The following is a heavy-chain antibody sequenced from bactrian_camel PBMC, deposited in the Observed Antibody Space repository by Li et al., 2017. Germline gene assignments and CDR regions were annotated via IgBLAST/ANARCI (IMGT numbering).Heavy chain of an antibody. CDR3: VTDGPGYDGTEYAGGYNY. CDR2: HIIRDGRT. CDR1: GSTASRVC. Sequence: VESGGGSVEVGGSLRLSCAASGSTASRVCVAWFRQAPGKEREGVAHIIRDGRTGYADSLKGRFTISRDSAKNTVYLQMNSLRSEDTALYYCVTDGPGYDGTEYAGGYNYWGQGTQVTVS. J-gene: IGHJ4*01. V-gene: IGHV3S25*01. D-gene: IGHD5*01.